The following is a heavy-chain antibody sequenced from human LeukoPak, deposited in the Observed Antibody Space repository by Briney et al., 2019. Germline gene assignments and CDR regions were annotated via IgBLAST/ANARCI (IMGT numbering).Heavy chain of an antibody. CDR1: GFTFSSSA. CDR3: ARDRDSSGWYEGFDY. D-gene: IGHD6-19*01. J-gene: IGHJ4*02. CDR2: ISYDGSNK. V-gene: IGHV3-30-3*01. Sequence: GRSLRLSCAASGFTFSSSAMHWVRQAPDKGLEWVAVISYDGSNKYYADSVKGRFTITRDNSKNTLYLQMNSLRADDTAVYYCARDRDSSGWYEGFDYWGQGTLVTVSS.